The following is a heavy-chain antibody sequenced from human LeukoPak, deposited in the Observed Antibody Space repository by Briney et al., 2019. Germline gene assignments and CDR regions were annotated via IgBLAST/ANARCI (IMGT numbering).Heavy chain of an antibody. Sequence: GGSLRLSCAASGFTFSSYGMHWVRQAPGKGLEWVAVISYDGSNKYYADSVKGRFTISRDNSKNTLYLQMNSLRAEDTAIYYCAKENWGYNWKYDSSGSGINYWGQGTLVTFSS. V-gene: IGHV3-30*18. CDR2: ISYDGSNK. J-gene: IGHJ4*02. D-gene: IGHD3-22*01. CDR1: GFTFSSYG. CDR3: AKENWGYNWKYDSSGSGINY.